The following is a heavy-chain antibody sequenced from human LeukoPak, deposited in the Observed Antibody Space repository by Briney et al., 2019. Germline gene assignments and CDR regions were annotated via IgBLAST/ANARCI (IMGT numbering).Heavy chain of an antibody. CDR2: IYYSGST. V-gene: IGHV4-59*01. J-gene: IGHJ6*02. D-gene: IGHD3-22*01. CDR3: ARETYYYDSSGYSTSTMDV. CDR1: GGSISSYY. Sequence: ASETLSLTCTVSGGSISSYYWSWIRQPPGKGLEWIGYIYYSGSTNYNPSLKSRVTISVDTSKSQFSLKLSSVTAADTAVYYCARETYYYDSSGYSTSTMDVWGQGTTVTVSS.